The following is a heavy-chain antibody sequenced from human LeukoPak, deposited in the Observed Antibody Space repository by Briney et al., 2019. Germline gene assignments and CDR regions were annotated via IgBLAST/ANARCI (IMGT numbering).Heavy chain of an antibody. V-gene: IGHV4-59*01. CDR1: GVSMSPYF. CDR3: ARGRGIGAGNYFDH. J-gene: IGHJ4*02. Sequence: PSETLSLTCSVSGVSMSPYFWSWIRQSPGKGLEWLGYVYHSGNTKYNPSLSSRLAISVDTSNNQLSLELTSLTAADTAVYYCARGRGIGAGNYFDHWGRGSLVTVSS. CDR2: VYHSGNT. D-gene: IGHD4/OR15-4a*01.